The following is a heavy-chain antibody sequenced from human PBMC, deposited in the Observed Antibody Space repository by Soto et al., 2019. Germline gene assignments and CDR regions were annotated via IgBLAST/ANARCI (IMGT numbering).Heavy chain of an antibody. Sequence: QVQLVQSGSDVEKPGASVKVSCKASGYTFTSYGISWVRQAPGQGLEWMGWISAYNGNTNYAQKLQGRVTMTTDTSTSTVYMERRSLRSDDTAVYYCASDGLAGRPYWFDPWGQGTLVTVSS. D-gene: IGHD3-9*01. J-gene: IGHJ5*02. CDR2: ISAYNGNT. CDR3: ASDGLAGRPYWFDP. V-gene: IGHV1-18*01. CDR1: GYTFTSYG.